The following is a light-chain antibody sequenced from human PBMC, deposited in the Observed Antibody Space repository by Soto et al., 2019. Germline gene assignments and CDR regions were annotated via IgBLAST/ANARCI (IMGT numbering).Light chain of an antibody. Sequence: QSALTQPVSVSGSPGQSITISCTGTSSDVGGYNYVSWYQQHPGKAPKFMIYEVSNRPSGVSNRFSGSKSGNTASLTISGLQAEDEADYHCSSYTRSNTYVFGTGTKVTVL. J-gene: IGLJ1*01. CDR3: SSYTRSNTYV. CDR1: SSDVGGYNY. CDR2: EVS. V-gene: IGLV2-14*01.